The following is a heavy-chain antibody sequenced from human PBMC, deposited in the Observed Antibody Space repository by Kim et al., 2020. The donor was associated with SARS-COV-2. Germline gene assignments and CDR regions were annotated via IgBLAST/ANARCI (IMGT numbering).Heavy chain of an antibody. Sequence: GGSLRLSCAASGFTFSSYSMNWVRQAPGKGLEWVSSISSSSSYIYYADSVKGRFTISRDNAKNSLYLQMNSLRAEDTAVYYCARYFPLRLRCEAFDIWGQGTMVTVSS. CDR3: ARYFPLRLRCEAFDI. V-gene: IGHV3-21*01. D-gene: IGHD4-17*01. CDR2: ISSSSSYI. CDR1: GFTFSSYS. J-gene: IGHJ3*02.